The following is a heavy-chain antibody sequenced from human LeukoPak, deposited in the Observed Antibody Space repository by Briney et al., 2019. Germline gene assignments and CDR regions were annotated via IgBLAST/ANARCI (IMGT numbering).Heavy chain of an antibody. D-gene: IGHD3-22*01. CDR3: ARAFRDDDDSSRPDAFDI. V-gene: IGHV4-30-2*01. CDR2: IYHSGST. Sequence: PSQTLSLTCAVSGGSIISGGYSWSWIRQPPGKGLECIGYIYHSGSTYYNPSLKSRVTISVDRSKNQFSLKLSSVTAADTAVYYCARAFRDDDDSSRPDAFDIWGQGAMVTVSS. CDR1: GGSIISGGYS. J-gene: IGHJ3*02.